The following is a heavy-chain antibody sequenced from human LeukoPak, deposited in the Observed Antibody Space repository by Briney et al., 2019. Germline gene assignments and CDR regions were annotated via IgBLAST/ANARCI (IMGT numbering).Heavy chain of an antibody. CDR1: GFTFSDYY. J-gene: IGHJ6*02. CDR2: ISSSSSYT. Sequence: PGGSLRLSCAASGFTFSDYYMSWIRQAPGKGLECVSYISSSSSYTHYADSVKGRFTISRDNAESSLYLQMNSLRAEDTAVYYCTRGHYGLEVWGQGTTVTVSS. V-gene: IGHV3-11*05. CDR3: TRGHYGLEV.